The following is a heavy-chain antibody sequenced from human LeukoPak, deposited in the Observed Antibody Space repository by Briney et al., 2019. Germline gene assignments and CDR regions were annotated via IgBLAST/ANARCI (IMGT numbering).Heavy chain of an antibody. J-gene: IGHJ4*02. D-gene: IGHD3-10*01. V-gene: IGHV4-30-4*01. Sequence: SETLSLTCTVSGGSISSGDYYWSWIRQPPGKGLEWIGYIYYSGSTYYNPSLKSRVTISVDTSKNQFSLNLSSVTAAVTAVYYCALYGSGSYNFDYWGQGTLVTVSS. CDR1: GGSISSGDYY. CDR3: ALYGSGSYNFDY. CDR2: IYYSGST.